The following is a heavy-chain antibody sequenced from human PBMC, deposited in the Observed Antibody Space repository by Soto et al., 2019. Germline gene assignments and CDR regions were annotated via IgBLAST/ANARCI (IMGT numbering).Heavy chain of an antibody. Sequence: QVQLVQSGAEVKKPGASVKVSCNASGYTFTGYYMHWVRQDPGQGLEWIGWINPNSGGTNYAQKFQGRVTTARDTALSTAYRELSRLRFDDTAVYYCARGGYSGYEKVPAWFDPWGQGTLVTVSS. J-gene: IGHJ5*02. CDR2: INPNSGGT. V-gene: IGHV1-2*02. CDR3: ARGGYSGYEKVPAWFDP. CDR1: GYTFTGYY. D-gene: IGHD5-12*01.